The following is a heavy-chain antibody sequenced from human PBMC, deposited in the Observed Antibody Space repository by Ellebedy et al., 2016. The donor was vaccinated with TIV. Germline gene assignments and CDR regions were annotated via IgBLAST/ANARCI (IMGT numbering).Heavy chain of an antibody. D-gene: IGHD3-22*01. CDR3: TRDRYCDGSGCPTYDAFDI. J-gene: IGHJ3*02. V-gene: IGHV3-21*06. CDR2: ISSTSTNI. Sequence: GESLKISCAASGFTFSIYWMNWVRQAPGKGLQWVSSISSTSTNIYYADSVKGRFTISRDNAKNSLYLQINSLRAEDTAVYYCTRDRYCDGSGCPTYDAFDIWGQGTMVTVSS. CDR1: GFTFSIYW.